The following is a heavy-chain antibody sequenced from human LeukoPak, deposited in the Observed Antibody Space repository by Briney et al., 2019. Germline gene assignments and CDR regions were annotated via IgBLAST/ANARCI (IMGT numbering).Heavy chain of an antibody. CDR1: GGSISSGGYY. J-gene: IGHJ6*02. V-gene: IGHV4-31*03. D-gene: IGHD3-22*01. CDR3: ARDQYDSSGYYGMDV. CDR2: IYYSGST. Sequence: PSETLSLTCTVSGGSISSGGYYWSWIRQHPGKGLEWIGYIYYSGSTYYNPSLKSRVTISVDMSKNQFSLKLSSVTAADTAVYYCARDQYDSSGYYGMDVWGQGTTVTVSS.